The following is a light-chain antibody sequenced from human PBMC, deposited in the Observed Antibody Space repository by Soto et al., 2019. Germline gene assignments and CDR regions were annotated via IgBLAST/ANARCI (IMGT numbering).Light chain of an antibody. J-gene: IGLJ2*01. Sequence: QAVVTQEPSLTVSPGGKVTLTRGSSTGAVTSGHYPYWFQQKPGQAPRTLIYDTSNKHSWTPARFSGSLLGGKAALTLSGAQPEDDAEYYCLLSDSGARVFGGGTKVTVL. CDR2: DTS. CDR1: TGAVTSGHY. V-gene: IGLV7-46*01. CDR3: LLSDSGARV.